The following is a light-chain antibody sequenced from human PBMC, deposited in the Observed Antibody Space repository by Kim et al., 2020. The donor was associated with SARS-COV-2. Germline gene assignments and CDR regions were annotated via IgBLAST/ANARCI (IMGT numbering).Light chain of an antibody. V-gene: IGLV1-44*01. Sequence: GRRVTISCSGTSSNIETRSVNWYQHLPGPAPRLLIYTNNLRPSGVPDRFSGSKSGTSASLTISGLQSEDEADYYCAAWDDSLNGPVFGGGTQLTVL. CDR3: AAWDDSLNGPV. CDR2: TNN. CDR1: SSNIETRS. J-gene: IGLJ3*02.